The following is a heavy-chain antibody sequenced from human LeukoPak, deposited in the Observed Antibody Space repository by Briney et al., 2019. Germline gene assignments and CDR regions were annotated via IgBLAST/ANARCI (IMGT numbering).Heavy chain of an antibody. Sequence: GGSLRLSCAASGFTFSSYSMNWVRQAPGKGLEWVSYISSSSSTIYYADSVKGRFTLSRDNAKNSLYLQMNSLRAEDTAVYYCARSPFDYDYVWGSYRYHFDYWGQGTLVTVSS. CDR1: GFTFSSYS. CDR3: ARSPFDYDYVWGSYRYHFDY. D-gene: IGHD3-16*02. J-gene: IGHJ4*02. V-gene: IGHV3-48*01. CDR2: ISSSSSTI.